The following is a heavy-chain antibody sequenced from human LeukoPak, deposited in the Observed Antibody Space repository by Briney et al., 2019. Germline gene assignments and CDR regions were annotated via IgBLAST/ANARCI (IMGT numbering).Heavy chain of an antibody. CDR1: GGSISSYY. D-gene: IGHD2-15*01. CDR3: ARATPRWILN. V-gene: IGHV4-59*01. CDR2: IYYSWST. Sequence: SETLSLTCTVSGGSISSYYCSWIRQPPGKGLEWMGYIYYSWSTNYNPPLKSRVTISVDTSKNQFSLKLSSVTAADTAVYYCARATPRWILNGGQGTLVTVS. J-gene: IGHJ4*02.